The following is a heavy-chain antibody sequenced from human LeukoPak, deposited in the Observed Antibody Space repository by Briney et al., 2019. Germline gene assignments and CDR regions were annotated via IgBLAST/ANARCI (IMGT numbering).Heavy chain of an antibody. CDR1: GFIFSTYV. Sequence: GPLRLSCTASGFIFSTYVMHWIRQPPGKGLEWIGEINHSGSTNYNPSLKSRVTISVDTSKNQFSLKLSSVTAADTAIYYCARGVIATGGNDFDYWGQGTLVTVSS. J-gene: IGHJ4*02. CDR3: ARGVIATGGNDFDY. CDR2: INHSGST. D-gene: IGHD6-13*01. V-gene: IGHV4-34*01.